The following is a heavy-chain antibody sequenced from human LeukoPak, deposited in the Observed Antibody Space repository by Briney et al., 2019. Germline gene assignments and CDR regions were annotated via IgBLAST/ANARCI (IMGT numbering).Heavy chain of an antibody. Sequence: VASVKVSCKVSGHTLTELSMHWVRQAPGKGLEWMGGFDPEDGETIYAQKFQGRVTMTEDTSTDTAYMELSSLRSEDTAVYYCASAYCSSTSCYTRRGLHDAFDIWGQGTMVTVSS. CDR1: GHTLTELS. CDR3: ASAYCSSTSCYTRRGLHDAFDI. CDR2: FDPEDGET. V-gene: IGHV1-24*01. J-gene: IGHJ3*02. D-gene: IGHD2-2*02.